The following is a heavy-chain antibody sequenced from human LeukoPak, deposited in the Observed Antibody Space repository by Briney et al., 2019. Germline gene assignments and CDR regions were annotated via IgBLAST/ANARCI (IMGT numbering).Heavy chain of an antibody. Sequence: SQTLSLTCTVSGGSISSGGYYWSWIRQLPGKGLEWIGYIYYSGNTYYNPSLKSRVTMSVDTSKNQFSLKLSSVTAADTAVYYCARLRDLYNIFDYWGQGTLVTVSS. J-gene: IGHJ4*02. V-gene: IGHV4-31*03. CDR1: GGSISSGGYY. CDR2: IYYSGNT. D-gene: IGHD1-1*01. CDR3: ARLRDLYNIFDY.